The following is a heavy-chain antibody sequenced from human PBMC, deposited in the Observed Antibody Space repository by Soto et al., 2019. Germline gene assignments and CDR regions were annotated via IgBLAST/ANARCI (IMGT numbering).Heavy chain of an antibody. CDR3: ARGTTSRYYYYMDV. V-gene: IGHV3-66*01. J-gene: IGHJ6*03. Sequence: GGSLRLSCAASGFTVSNNYMSWVRQAPGKGLEWVSVIYSGGSTYYTDSTKGRFTISRDNSKNTLYLQMNSLRGEDTAVYYCARGTTSRYYYYMDVWGKGTTVTVSS. CDR1: GFTVSNNY. D-gene: IGHD1-26*01. CDR2: IYSGGST.